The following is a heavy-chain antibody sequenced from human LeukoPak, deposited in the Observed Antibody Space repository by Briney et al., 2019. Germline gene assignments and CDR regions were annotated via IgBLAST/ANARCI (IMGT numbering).Heavy chain of an antibody. J-gene: IGHJ4*02. Sequence: GGSLRLSCAASGFTFSSYEMNWVRQAPGKGLEWASYISSSGSTIYYADSVKGRFTISRDNAKNSLYLQMNSLRAEDTAVYYCARDSWVRGVIHTFDYWGQGTLVTVSS. D-gene: IGHD3-10*01. CDR3: ARDSWVRGVIHTFDY. CDR1: GFTFSSYE. V-gene: IGHV3-48*03. CDR2: ISSSGSTI.